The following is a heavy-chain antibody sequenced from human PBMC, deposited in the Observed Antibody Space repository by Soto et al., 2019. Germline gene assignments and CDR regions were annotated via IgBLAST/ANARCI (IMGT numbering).Heavy chain of an antibody. D-gene: IGHD1-26*01. Sequence: GGSLRLSCAASGFTFSSYAMSWVRQAPGQGLEWVSAISGSGGSTYYADSEKGRFTISRDNSKTTLYLQMNSLRADDTAVYYCASGSYSYYFDYWGQVTLVTVSS. V-gene: IGHV3-23*01. J-gene: IGHJ4*02. CDR2: ISGSGGST. CDR1: GFTFSSYA. CDR3: ASGSYSYYFDY.